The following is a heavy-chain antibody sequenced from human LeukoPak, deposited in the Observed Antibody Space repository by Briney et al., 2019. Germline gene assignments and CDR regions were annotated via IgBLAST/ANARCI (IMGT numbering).Heavy chain of an antibody. J-gene: IGHJ6*02. CDR3: ARRGTGHGMDV. Sequence: GGSLRLSCAASGFTFSGYATSWVHQAPGKGLVWVSRINNDGSSASYVDSVKGRFTISRDNAKNTLFLQMNSLRAEDTAVYYCARRGTGHGMDVWGQGTTVIVSS. V-gene: IGHV3-74*01. CDR2: INNDGSSA. CDR1: GFTFSGYA. D-gene: IGHD1-1*01.